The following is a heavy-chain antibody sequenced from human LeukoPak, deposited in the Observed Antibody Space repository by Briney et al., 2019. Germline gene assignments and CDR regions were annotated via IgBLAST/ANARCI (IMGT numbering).Heavy chain of an antibody. V-gene: IGHV1-18*01. CDR1: GYTFTSYG. J-gene: IGHJ5*02. CDR2: ISAYNGNT. CDR3: ARLIAAAGTRWFDP. Sequence: ASVKVSFKASGYTFTSYGISWVRQAPGQGLEWMGWISAYNGNTNYAQKLQGRVTMTTDTSTSTAYMELRSLRSDDTAVYYCARLIAAAGTRWFDPWGQGTLVTVSS. D-gene: IGHD6-13*01.